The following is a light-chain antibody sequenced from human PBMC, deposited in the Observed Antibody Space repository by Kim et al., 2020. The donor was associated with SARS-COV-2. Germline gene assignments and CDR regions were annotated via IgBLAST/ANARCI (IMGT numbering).Light chain of an antibody. CDR3: QQSYRAPLT. J-gene: IGKJ4*01. CDR2: AAS. CDR1: QSISMY. Sequence: AAAGDRVTITCRASQSISMYLNWYQQKPGKAPKLLIYAASSLQSGVPSRFSGSGSGTDFTLTISSLQPEDLGSYYCQQSYRAPLTFGGGTKVDIK. V-gene: IGKV1-39*01.